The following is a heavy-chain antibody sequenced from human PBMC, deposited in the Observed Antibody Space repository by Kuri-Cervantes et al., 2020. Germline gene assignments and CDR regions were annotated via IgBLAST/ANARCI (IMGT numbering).Heavy chain of an antibody. V-gene: IGHV1-2*02. CDR2: INPNSGGT. CDR3: ARDVRLRLRELSLFGY. Sequence: ASVKVSCKASGYIFSIYGIGWVRQAPGQGLEWMGWINPNSGGTNYAQKFQGRVTMTRDTSISTAYMELSRLRSDDTAVYYCARDVRLRLRELSLFGYWGQGTLVTVSS. CDR1: GYIFSIYG. J-gene: IGHJ4*02. D-gene: IGHD3-16*02.